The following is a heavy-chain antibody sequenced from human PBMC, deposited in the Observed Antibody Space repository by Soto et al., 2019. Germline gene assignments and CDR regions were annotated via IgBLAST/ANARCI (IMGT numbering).Heavy chain of an antibody. Sequence: EVQLLESGGGLVQPGGSLRLSCAASGFTFSSYAMSWVRQDPGKGLEWVSAISGSGGSTYYADSVKGQLTIPRDNSKNTLYMQMNSLRDEDTAVYYCAKVTFGGVIAYLDYWGQGTLVTVSS. D-gene: IGHD3-16*02. V-gene: IGHV3-23*01. CDR3: AKVTFGGVIAYLDY. J-gene: IGHJ4*02. CDR1: GFTFSSYA. CDR2: ISGSGGST.